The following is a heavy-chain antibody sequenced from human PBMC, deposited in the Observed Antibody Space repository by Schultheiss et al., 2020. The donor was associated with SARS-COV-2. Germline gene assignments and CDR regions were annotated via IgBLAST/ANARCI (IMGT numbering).Heavy chain of an antibody. V-gene: IGHV3-23*01. J-gene: IGHJ4*02. D-gene: IGHD3-22*01. CDR3: ARESAQSSYYDSSGYSDY. CDR2: ISGSGSTI. CDR1: GFTFSSYA. Sequence: GGSLRLSCAASGFTFSSYAMSWVRQAPGKGLEWVSAISGSGSTIYYADSVKGRFTISRDNAKNSLYLQMNSLRAEDTAVYYCARESAQSSYYDSSGYSDYWGQGTLVTVSS.